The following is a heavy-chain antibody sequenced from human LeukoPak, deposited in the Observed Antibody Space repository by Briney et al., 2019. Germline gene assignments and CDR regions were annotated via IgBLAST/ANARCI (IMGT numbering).Heavy chain of an antibody. CDR2: ISYDGSNK. D-gene: IGHD6-19*01. CDR1: GFTFSSYA. Sequence: GRSLRLSCAASGFTFSSYAIHWVRQAPGKGLEWVAVISYDGSNKYYADSVKGRFTISRDNSKNTLYLQMSSLRAEDTAIYYCARETWCSSSAGGFDPWGQGTLVTVSS. V-gene: IGHV3-30-3*01. J-gene: IGHJ5*02. CDR3: ARETWCSSSAGGFDP.